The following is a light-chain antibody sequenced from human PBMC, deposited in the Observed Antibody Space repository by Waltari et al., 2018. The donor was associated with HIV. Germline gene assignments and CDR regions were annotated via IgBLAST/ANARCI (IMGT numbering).Light chain of an antibody. CDR3: CSYAGTYTYVL. J-gene: IGLJ3*02. V-gene: IGLV2-11*01. CDR2: EVI. Sequence: QSALTQPRSVSGSPGQSVTISCTGTSSDVGGYDSVSWYLQHPGKVPKLIIYEVIKRPSGVPDRFAGAKSGNTASLTISGLQTEDEAAYFCCSYAGTYTYVLFGGGTKLTVL. CDR1: SSDVGGYDS.